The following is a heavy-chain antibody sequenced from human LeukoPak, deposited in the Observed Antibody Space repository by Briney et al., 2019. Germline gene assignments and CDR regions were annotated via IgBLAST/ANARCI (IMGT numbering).Heavy chain of an antibody. CDR2: ISSSSSYI. Sequence: GGSLSLSCAASGFTFSSYSMNWVRQAPGKGLEWVSSISSSSSYIYYADSVKGRFTISRDNAKNSLYLQMNSLRAEDTAVYYCARDLGVVRGVFTLDYWGQGTLVTVSS. D-gene: IGHD3-10*01. J-gene: IGHJ4*02. CDR1: GFTFSSYS. CDR3: ARDLGVVRGVFTLDY. V-gene: IGHV3-21*01.